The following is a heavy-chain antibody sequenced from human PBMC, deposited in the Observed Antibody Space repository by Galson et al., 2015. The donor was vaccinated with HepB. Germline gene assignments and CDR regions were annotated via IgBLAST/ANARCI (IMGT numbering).Heavy chain of an antibody. V-gene: IGHV1-3*01. CDR2: INAGNGNT. J-gene: IGHJ4*02. D-gene: IGHD6-19*01. CDR3: ARRGAVALGDC. Sequence: SVTVSCKASGYTFTSYAMHWVRQAPGQRLEWMGWINAGNGNTKYSQKFQGRVTITRDTSASTAYMELSSLRSEDTAVYYCARRGAVALGDCWGQGTLVTVSS. CDR1: GYTFTSYA.